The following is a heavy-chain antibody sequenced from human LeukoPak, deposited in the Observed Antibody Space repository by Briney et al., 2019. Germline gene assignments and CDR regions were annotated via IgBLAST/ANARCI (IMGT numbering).Heavy chain of an antibody. D-gene: IGHD5-18*01. CDR2: IKTDGSSI. V-gene: IGHV3-74*01. CDR3: TRGQYSYGPFYY. CDR1: GFTLRSYW. Sequence: GGSLRLSCAASGFTLRSYWMHWVRQAPGKGLVWVSRIKTDGSSITNADSVKGRFTISRDNAKNTLYLQMNSLRAEDTAVYYCTRGQYSYGPFYYWGQGTLVTVSS. J-gene: IGHJ4*02.